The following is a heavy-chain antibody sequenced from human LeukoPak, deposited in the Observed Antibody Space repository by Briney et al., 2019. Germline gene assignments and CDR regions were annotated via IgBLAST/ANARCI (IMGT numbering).Heavy chain of an antibody. CDR1: GYTFTGYY. J-gene: IGHJ6*02. CDR3: AREEQQLDYYYYGMDV. D-gene: IGHD6-13*01. V-gene: IGHV1-2*02. CDR2: INPNSGGT. Sequence: ASVKVSCKASGYTFTGYYMHWVRQAPGQGLEWMGWINPNSGGTNYAQKFQGRVTMTRHTSISTAYMELSRLRSDDTAVYYCAREEQQLDYYYYGMDVWGQGTTVTVSS.